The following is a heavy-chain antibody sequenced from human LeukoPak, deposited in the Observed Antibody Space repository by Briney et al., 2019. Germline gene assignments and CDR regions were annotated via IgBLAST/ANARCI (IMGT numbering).Heavy chain of an antibody. CDR2: ISYDGSNK. V-gene: IGHV3-30-3*01. CDR3: ARDMFHILTGPPYYYYGMDV. CDR1: GFTFSSYA. Sequence: PGGSLRLSCAASGFTFSSYAMHWVRQAPGKGLEWVAVISYDGSNKYYADSVKGRFTISRDNSKNTLYLQMNSLRAEDTAVYYCARDMFHILTGPPYYYYGMDVWGQGTTVTVSS. D-gene: IGHD3-9*01. J-gene: IGHJ6*02.